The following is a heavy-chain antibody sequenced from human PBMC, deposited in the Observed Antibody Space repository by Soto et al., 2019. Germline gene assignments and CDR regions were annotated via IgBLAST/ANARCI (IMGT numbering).Heavy chain of an antibody. CDR3: ARGHTYKDFWSGYYDDAFDI. CDR2: MNPNSGNT. J-gene: IGHJ3*02. Sequence: GASVKVSCKASGYTFTSYDINWVRQATGQGLKWIGWMNPNSGNTSYAQKFQGRVTMTRNTSISTAYMELSSLRSEDTAVYYCARGHTYKDFWSGYYDDAFDIWGQGTMVTVSS. CDR1: GYTFTSYD. D-gene: IGHD3-3*01. V-gene: IGHV1-8*01.